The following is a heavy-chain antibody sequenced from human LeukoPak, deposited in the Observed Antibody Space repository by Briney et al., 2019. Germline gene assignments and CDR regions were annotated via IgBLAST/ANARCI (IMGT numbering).Heavy chain of an antibody. CDR1: GGSSSSYY. Sequence: SETLSLTCAVYGGSSSSYYWSWIRQPPGKGLEWIGEIYHSGSTNYNPSLKSRVTMSVDTSKNQISLKLSSVTAADTAVYYCARGLGAALGYWGQGTLVTVSS. CDR3: ARGLGAALGY. J-gene: IGHJ4*02. V-gene: IGHV4-34*01. D-gene: IGHD6-25*01. CDR2: IYHSGST.